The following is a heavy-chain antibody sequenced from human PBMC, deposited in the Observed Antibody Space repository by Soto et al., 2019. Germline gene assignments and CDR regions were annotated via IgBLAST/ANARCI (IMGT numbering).Heavy chain of an antibody. D-gene: IGHD3-3*01. Sequence: EVQLLESGGGLVQPGGSVRLSCAASGFTFSSYAQNWVRQAPGKGLEWVSVISGSGDNTYYADSVKGRFTISRDNSKNTLYLQMNSLRAEDTAVYYCAKDLGTDDFWSAYYTYYYMDVWGKGTTVTVSS. CDR3: AKDLGTDDFWSAYYTYYYMDV. CDR1: GFTFSSYA. CDR2: ISGSGDNT. V-gene: IGHV3-23*01. J-gene: IGHJ6*03.